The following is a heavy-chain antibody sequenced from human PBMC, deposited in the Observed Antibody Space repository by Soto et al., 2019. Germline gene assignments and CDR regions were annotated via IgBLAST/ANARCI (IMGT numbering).Heavy chain of an antibody. Sequence: SLTIAVTGTTVNNACWTWIRQTPGKGLEWIGFVYDSGSTSYNSSLKSRLTISVDTSKNQFSLKLSSVTAADTAVYYCVRQVGATGSYSYAVWGQGTMVT. D-gene: IGHD1-26*01. V-gene: IGHV4-59*02. CDR3: VRQVGATGSYSYAV. J-gene: IGHJ3*01. CDR2: VYDSGST. CDR1: GTTVNNAC.